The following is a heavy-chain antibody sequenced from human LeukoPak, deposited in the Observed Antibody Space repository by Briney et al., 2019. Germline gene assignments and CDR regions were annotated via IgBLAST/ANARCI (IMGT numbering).Heavy chain of an antibody. J-gene: IGHJ6*03. CDR3: ASWSGSYRPTGGYYMDV. Sequence: ASVKVSCKASGYTFTGYYMHWVRQAPGQGLEWMGWINPNSGGTNYAQKFQGGVTMTRDTSISTAYMELSRLRSDDTAVYYCASWSGSYRPTGGYYMDVWGKGTTVTTSS. CDR2: INPNSGGT. D-gene: IGHD1-26*01. V-gene: IGHV1-2*02. CDR1: GYTFTGYY.